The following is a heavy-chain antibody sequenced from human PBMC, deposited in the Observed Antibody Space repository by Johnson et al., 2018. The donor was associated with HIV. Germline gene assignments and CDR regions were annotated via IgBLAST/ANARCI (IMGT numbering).Heavy chain of an antibody. Sequence: VQLVESGGGLVKPGGSLRLSCAASGFTFTNAWMSLVRQAPGKGLEWVGRIKSKTDGGTTDYAAPVKGRFTISRDDSKNTLYLQMNSLRAGDTAVYFCARGHSGRLPEIDAFDIWGQGTMVTVSS. V-gene: IGHV3-15*01. CDR1: GFTFTNAW. CDR2: IKSKTDGGTT. J-gene: IGHJ3*02. CDR3: ARGHSGRLPEIDAFDI. D-gene: IGHD1-26*01.